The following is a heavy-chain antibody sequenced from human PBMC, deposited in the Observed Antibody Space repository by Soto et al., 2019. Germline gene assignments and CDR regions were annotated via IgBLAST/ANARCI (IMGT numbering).Heavy chain of an antibody. V-gene: IGHV4-39*01. Sequence: PSETLSLTCTVSGASISSSSHYWGWIRQPPGKGLEWIGSIYYSGSTYYNPSLKSRVTISVDTSKNQFSLKLTSVTAADTAVYYCARRNSGGFDPWGQGTLVTVSS. CDR1: GASISSSSHY. CDR3: ARRNSGGFDP. J-gene: IGHJ5*02. D-gene: IGHD3-10*01. CDR2: IYYSGST.